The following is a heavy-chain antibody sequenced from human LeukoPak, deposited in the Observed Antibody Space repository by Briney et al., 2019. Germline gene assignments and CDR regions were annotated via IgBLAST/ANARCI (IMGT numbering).Heavy chain of an antibody. CDR2: IRSKAYGGTT. D-gene: IGHD3-16*01. Sequence: QSGGSLRLSCTASGISIGDYAMSWFRQAPGKGLEWVSLIRSKAYGGTTEYAASVEGRFTISRDDSKSIAYLQMNSLKTEDIAVYYCTKSRFYDYVWGGSWGQGTLVTVSS. CDR1: GISIGDYA. J-gene: IGHJ5*02. V-gene: IGHV3-49*03. CDR3: TKSRFYDYVWGGS.